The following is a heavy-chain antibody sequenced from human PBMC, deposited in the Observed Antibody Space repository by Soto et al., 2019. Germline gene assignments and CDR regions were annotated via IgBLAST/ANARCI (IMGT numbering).Heavy chain of an antibody. Sequence: SETLSLTCTVSGDSISSHYWSWIRQPPGKGLEWIGYIYYSGSTNYNPSLKSRVTISVDTSKNQFSLKLSSVTAADTAVYYCASSGYYFNWFDPWGQGTLVTVSS. CDR1: GDSISSHY. D-gene: IGHD3-22*01. CDR2: IYYSGST. V-gene: IGHV4-59*11. J-gene: IGHJ5*02. CDR3: ASSGYYFNWFDP.